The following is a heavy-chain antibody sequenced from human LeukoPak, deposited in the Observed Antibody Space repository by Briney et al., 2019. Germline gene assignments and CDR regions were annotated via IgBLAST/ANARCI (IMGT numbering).Heavy chain of an antibody. CDR2: ISGYNGNT. J-gene: IGHJ4*02. V-gene: IGHV1-18*01. Sequence: ASVKVSCKASGYTFNSYGISWVRQAPGQGLEWMGWISGYNGNTNYAQMLKGRVTMTTDTSTSIAYMELRSLRSDDTAVYYCARDLPYDFWSGYYEYWGQGTLVTVSS. D-gene: IGHD3-3*01. CDR1: GYTFNSYG. CDR3: ARDLPYDFWSGYYEY.